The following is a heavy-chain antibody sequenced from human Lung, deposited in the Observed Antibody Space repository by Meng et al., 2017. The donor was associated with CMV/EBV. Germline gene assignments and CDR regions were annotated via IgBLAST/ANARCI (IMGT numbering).Heavy chain of an antibody. Sequence: GESLKISCAGSGYSFSTHWIGWVRQMPGKGLEWMGVIYPGDSDTTYSPSFQGRVTISADKSITTAYLQLRSLKASDTAVYYCARQDSYTNYYFDLWGRGTLVTVSS. CDR2: IYPGDSDT. J-gene: IGHJ4*02. V-gene: IGHV5-51*01. CDR1: GYSFSTHW. CDR3: ARQDSYTNYYFDL. D-gene: IGHD4-11*01.